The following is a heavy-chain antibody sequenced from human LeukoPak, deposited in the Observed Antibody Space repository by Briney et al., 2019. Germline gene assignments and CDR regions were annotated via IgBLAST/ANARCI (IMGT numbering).Heavy chain of an antibody. Sequence: GGSLRLSCAASGFTFTSYGMSWVRQAPGKGLEWVSNISGSGSGGSTYYADSVKGRFTISRDNSKNTLYLQMNSLRAEDTAVYYCAKSGYNRFDYWGQGTLVTVSS. V-gene: IGHV3-23*01. CDR3: AKSGYNRFDY. CDR2: ISGSGSGGST. D-gene: IGHD5-24*01. J-gene: IGHJ4*02. CDR1: GFTFTSYG.